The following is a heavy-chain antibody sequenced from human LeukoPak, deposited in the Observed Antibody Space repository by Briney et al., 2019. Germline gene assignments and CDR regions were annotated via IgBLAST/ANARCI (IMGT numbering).Heavy chain of an antibody. J-gene: IGHJ4*02. D-gene: IGHD6-19*01. CDR1: GYTFTSYY. Sequence: ASVKVSCKASGYTFTSYYMHWVRQAPGQGLEWMGIINPSGGSTSYAQKLQGRVTMTTDTSTSTAYMELRSLRSDDTAVYYCARGMAYSSGWYAEAYDYWGQGTLVTVSS. V-gene: IGHV1-46*01. CDR2: INPSGGST. CDR3: ARGMAYSSGWYAEAYDY.